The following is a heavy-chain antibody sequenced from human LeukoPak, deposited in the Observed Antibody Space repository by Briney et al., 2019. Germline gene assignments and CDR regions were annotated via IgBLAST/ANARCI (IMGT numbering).Heavy chain of an antibody. V-gene: IGHV7-4-1*02. CDR1: GYTFTSYA. Sequence: GASVKVSCTASGYTFTSYAMNWVRQAPGQGLEWMGWINTNTGNPTYAEGFTGRFVFSLDTSVSTAYLQISSLKAEDTAVYYCARGVYCSSTSCYTPWGQGTLVTVSS. CDR2: INTNTGNP. J-gene: IGHJ5*02. CDR3: ARGVYCSSTSCYTP. D-gene: IGHD2-2*02.